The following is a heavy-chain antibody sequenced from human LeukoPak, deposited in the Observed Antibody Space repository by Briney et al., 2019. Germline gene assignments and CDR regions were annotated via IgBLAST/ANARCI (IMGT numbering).Heavy chain of an antibody. V-gene: IGHV3-23*01. J-gene: IGHJ4*02. Sequence: GGSLRLSCAASGFTFSSYAMSWVRQAPGKGLEWVSSISGSGGNTFYADSVKGRFTISRDNSKNTLYLQMNSLRAEDTAVFFCARKIYGDYYFDYWGQGTLVTVSS. CDR1: GFTFSSYA. D-gene: IGHD4-17*01. CDR3: ARKIYGDYYFDY. CDR2: ISGSGGNT.